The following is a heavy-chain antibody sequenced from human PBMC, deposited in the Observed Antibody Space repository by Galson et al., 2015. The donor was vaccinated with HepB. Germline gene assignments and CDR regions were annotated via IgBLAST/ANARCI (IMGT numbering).Heavy chain of an antibody. J-gene: IGHJ4*02. CDR3: ARGRPGTFTVLGN. V-gene: IGHV3-74*01. Sequence: SLRLSCAASGFTFSGHWMHWVRQAPGKGLIWVSRINSDGSSSSYGDYVKGRFTISRDDAKSTLYLQLNSLRAEDTAIYYCARGRPGTFTVLGNWGQGTLVTVSS. D-gene: IGHD1-1*01. CDR1: GFTFSGHW. CDR2: INSDGSSS.